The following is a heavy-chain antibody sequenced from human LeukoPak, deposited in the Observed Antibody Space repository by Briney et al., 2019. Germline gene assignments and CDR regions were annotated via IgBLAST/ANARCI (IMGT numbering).Heavy chain of an antibody. CDR3: ARGGKLHPQSPY. V-gene: IGHV3-7*01. Sequence: GGSLRLSCAASGFTFRTYWMSWIRQAPGNEPEWVANINQDGREKYYVDSVKGRFTISRDNGKNSVYLQMNSLGAEDTGVYYCARGGKLHPQSPYWGQGTLVTVSS. D-gene: IGHD3-16*01. CDR1: GFTFRTYW. CDR2: INQDGREK. J-gene: IGHJ4*02.